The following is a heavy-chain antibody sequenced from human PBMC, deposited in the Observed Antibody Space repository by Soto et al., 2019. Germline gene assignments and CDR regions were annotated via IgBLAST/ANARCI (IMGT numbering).Heavy chain of an antibody. CDR2: SYWGRNT. CDR3: ASDPQYIDSSGYYVSTGNLDR. V-gene: IGHV4-31*03. Sequence: QVQLQESGPGLVEPSQTLSLTCSVSGGTISSGRYYWNWIRQHPVKGLEQIGYSYWGRNTYYNPSLKTRVTISVDRTKNQLYVRVSSVTAAVTGAHYCASDPQYIDSSGYYVSTGNLDRRGQGILVTISS. J-gene: IGHJ5*02. CDR1: GGTISSGRYY. D-gene: IGHD3-22*01.